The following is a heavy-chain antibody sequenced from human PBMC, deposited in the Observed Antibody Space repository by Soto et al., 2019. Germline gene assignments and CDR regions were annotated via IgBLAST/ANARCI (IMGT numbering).Heavy chain of an antibody. V-gene: IGHV3-23*01. J-gene: IGHJ6*02. CDR3: ANSVMVYATDYGMDV. CDR2: ISGSGGST. CDR1: GFTFSSYA. Sequence: GGSLRLSCAASGFTFSSYAMSWVRQAPWKGLEWVSAISGSGGSTYYADSVKGRFTISRDNSKNTLYLQMNSLRAEDTAVYYCANSVMVYATDYGMDVWGQGTTVTVSS. D-gene: IGHD2-8*01.